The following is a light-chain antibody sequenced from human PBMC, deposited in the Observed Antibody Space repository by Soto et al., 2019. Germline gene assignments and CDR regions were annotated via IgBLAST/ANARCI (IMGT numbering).Light chain of an antibody. J-gene: IGKJ2*01. V-gene: IGKV1-39*01. CDR1: QSISSY. CDR2: AAS. CDR3: QQSYSNPYT. Sequence: DIQMTQSPSSLSASVGDRVTITCRASQSISSYLNWYQQKPGKAPKLLIYAASSLQSGVPSRFSGSGSGTDFTLTISSLQPEDFATYYWQQSYSNPYTFGQGTKLEIK.